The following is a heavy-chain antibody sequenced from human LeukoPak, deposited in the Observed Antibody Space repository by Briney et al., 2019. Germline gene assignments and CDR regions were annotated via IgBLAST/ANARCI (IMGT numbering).Heavy chain of an antibody. CDR2: ISYDGSNK. V-gene: IGHV3-30*04. CDR3: AKLQHTGYDLARGFDY. Sequence: QPGRSLRLSCATSGFTFSSYAMHWVRQAPGKGLEWVAVISYDGSNKYYADSVKGRFTISRDNSKNTLYLQMNSLRAEDTALYYCAKLQHTGYDLARGFDYWGQGTLVTVSS. CDR1: GFTFSSYA. J-gene: IGHJ4*02. D-gene: IGHD5-12*01.